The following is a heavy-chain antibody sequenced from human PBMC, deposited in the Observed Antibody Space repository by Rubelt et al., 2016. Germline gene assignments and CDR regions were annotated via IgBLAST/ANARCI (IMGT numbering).Heavy chain of an antibody. V-gene: IGHV3-64D*06. D-gene: IGHD3-16*02. Sequence: WVRQAPGKGLECVSAISHTGDTTYYADYADSVKGRFTISRDNSKNMLYLQMSSLTTEDTAVYYCARDLVPRSLLGEFSDWGQGTLVTVSS. J-gene: IGHJ4*02. CDR2: ISHTGDTT. CDR3: ARDLVPRSLLGEFSD.